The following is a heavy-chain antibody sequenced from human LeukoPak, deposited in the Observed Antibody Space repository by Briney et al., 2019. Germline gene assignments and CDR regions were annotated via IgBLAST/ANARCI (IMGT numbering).Heavy chain of an antibody. J-gene: IGHJ4*02. CDR3: ARFSPRAMGNYLDF. CDR1: GVSISSGSYS. Sequence: SETLSLTCAVSGVSISSGSYSWGWIRQPPGKGLEWIGYIYPRGSTYYNPSLKSRVILSLDKSANQFSLNLSSVTAADTAVYYCARFSPRAMGNYLDFWGQGTLVTVSS. CDR2: IYPRGST. D-gene: IGHD7-27*01. V-gene: IGHV4-30-2*01.